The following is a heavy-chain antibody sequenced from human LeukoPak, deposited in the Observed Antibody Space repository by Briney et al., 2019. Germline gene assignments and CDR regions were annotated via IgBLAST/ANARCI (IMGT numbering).Heavy chain of an antibody. CDR2: IYYSGRT. J-gene: IGHJ3*02. Sequence: NSSETLPLTCTVSGGSISSGDYYWSWIRQPPGKGLEWIGYIYYSGRTYYNPSLKSRVTITVDTSKNQFSLKLSSATGADTAVYYCARVLVGGSDCEKWHAFDIWGQGTMVTVSS. D-gene: IGHD1-26*01. CDR1: GGSISSGDYY. CDR3: ARVLVGGSDCEKWHAFDI. V-gene: IGHV4-30-4*08.